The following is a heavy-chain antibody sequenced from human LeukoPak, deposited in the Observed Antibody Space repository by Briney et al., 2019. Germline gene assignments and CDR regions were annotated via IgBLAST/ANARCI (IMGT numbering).Heavy chain of an antibody. CDR2: IFYSGST. CDR3: ARVRGIVATTGYYHYMDV. V-gene: IGHV4-39*01. J-gene: IGHJ6*03. D-gene: IGHD5-12*01. CDR1: GGSISSSSYY. Sequence: PSETLSLTCAVSGGSISSSSYYWGWIRQPPGKGLEWIGTIFYSGSTYYNPSLKSRVTISVDTSKNQFSLKLSSVTAADTAVYYCARVRGIVATTGYYHYMDVWGKGTTVTVSS.